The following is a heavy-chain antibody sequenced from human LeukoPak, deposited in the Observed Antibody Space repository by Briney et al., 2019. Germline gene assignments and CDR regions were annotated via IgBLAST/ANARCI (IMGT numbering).Heavy chain of an antibody. Sequence: PGGSLRLSCAASGFTFSDYYMSWIRQAPGKGLEWVSYISSSGSTIYYADSVKGRFTISRDNAKNSLYLQTNSLRAEDTAVYYCARPAYGDYGVYYYYYGMDVWGQGTTVTVSS. CDR2: ISSSGSTI. CDR1: GFTFSDYY. J-gene: IGHJ6*02. CDR3: ARPAYGDYGVYYYYYGMDV. V-gene: IGHV3-11*01. D-gene: IGHD4-17*01.